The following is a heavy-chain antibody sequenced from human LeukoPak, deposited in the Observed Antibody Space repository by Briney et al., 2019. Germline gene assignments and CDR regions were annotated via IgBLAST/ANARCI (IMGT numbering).Heavy chain of an antibody. D-gene: IGHD3-3*01. Sequence: ASVKDSCKASGYTFTGYYMHWVRQAPGQGLEWMGWINPNSGGTNYAQKFQGRVTMTRDTSISTAYMELSRLRSDDTAVYYCARARSYDFWSGLNWFDPWGQGTLVTVSS. CDR3: ARARSYDFWSGLNWFDP. CDR2: INPNSGGT. V-gene: IGHV1-2*02. CDR1: GYTFTGYY. J-gene: IGHJ5*02.